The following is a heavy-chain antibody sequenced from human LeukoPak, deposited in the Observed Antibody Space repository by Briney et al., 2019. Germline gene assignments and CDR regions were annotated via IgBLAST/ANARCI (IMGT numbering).Heavy chain of an antibody. CDR2: IFYSGTT. CDR3: ARPAPGGGAFDI. D-gene: IGHD2-15*01. V-gene: IGHV4-59*12. J-gene: IGHJ3*02. Sequence: SETLSLTCTVSGGSISSYYWSWIRQPPGKGLEWIGFIFYSGTTNYNPSLKSRVTISVDTSKNQFSLKLSSVTAADTAVYYCARPAPGGGAFDIWGQGTMVTVSS. CDR1: GGSISSYY.